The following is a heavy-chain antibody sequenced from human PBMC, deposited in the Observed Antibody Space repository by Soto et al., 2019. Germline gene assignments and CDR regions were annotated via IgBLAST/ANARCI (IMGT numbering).Heavy chain of an antibody. CDR2: VYPGDSDT. V-gene: IGHV5-51*01. CDR1: GYNFARHW. J-gene: IGHJ4*02. D-gene: IGHD4-4*01. Sequence: LGESLKISCKGFGYNFARHWIGWVRQMPGKGLEWMGIVYPGDSDTRYSPSFQGQVTISADKSTTTAYVQWSSLKASDTAVYYCARLDGYSFDYWGQGTLVTVSS. CDR3: ARLDGYSFDY.